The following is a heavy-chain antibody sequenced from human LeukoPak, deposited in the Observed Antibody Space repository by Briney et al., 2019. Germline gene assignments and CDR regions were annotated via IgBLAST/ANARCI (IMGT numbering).Heavy chain of an antibody. CDR3: ARSRSGYSYDHAAFEI. Sequence: SETLPLTCTVSGDSISTYYWSWIRQPPGKGLEWIAYIDYRGSTTYNPSLRSRVTISVDTSRNQFSLKLYSVTAADTAVFYCARSRSGYSYDHAAFEIWGQGTMVTVSS. J-gene: IGHJ3*02. CDR1: GDSISTYY. CDR2: IDYRGST. V-gene: IGHV4-59*01. D-gene: IGHD5-18*01.